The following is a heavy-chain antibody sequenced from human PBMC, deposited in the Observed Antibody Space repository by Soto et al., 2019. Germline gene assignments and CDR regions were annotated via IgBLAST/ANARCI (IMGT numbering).Heavy chain of an antibody. J-gene: IGHJ5*02. D-gene: IGHD3-22*01. V-gene: IGHV4-38-2*01. CDR1: GYSITSAYY. Sequence: PSETLSLTCAVCGYSITSAYYWGWLRPPPGKGLEWSGRMYYGGSTYYNPSLNSRVTLSIDQTNNHVSLILNSVTAADTAVYYCAKVGPWVPYYYDSSPYTFQNWFDPWGQGALVTVSS. CDR2: MYYGGST. CDR3: AKVGPWVPYYYDSSPYTFQNWFDP.